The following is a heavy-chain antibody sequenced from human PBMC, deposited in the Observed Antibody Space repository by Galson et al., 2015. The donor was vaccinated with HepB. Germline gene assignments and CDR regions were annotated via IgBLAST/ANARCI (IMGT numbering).Heavy chain of an antibody. CDR3: AKAGGCSSIRCYSPDYYYGMDV. Sequence: SLRLSCAASGFTFSSYAMSWVRQAPGKGVEWVSGISGSGGTTYYAESVKGRFTISRDNSKNTLYLQMNSLRAEDTAVYYCAKAGGCSSIRCYSPDYYYGMDVWGQGTTVTVSS. V-gene: IGHV3-23*01. CDR1: GFTFSSYA. J-gene: IGHJ6*02. D-gene: IGHD2-15*01. CDR2: ISGSGGTT.